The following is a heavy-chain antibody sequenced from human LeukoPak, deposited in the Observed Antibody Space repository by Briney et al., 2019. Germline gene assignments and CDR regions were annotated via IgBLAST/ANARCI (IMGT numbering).Heavy chain of an antibody. CDR2: IIPIFGTA. V-gene: IGHV1-69*05. Sequence: ASVKVSCKASGYTFTSYYIHWVRQAPGQGLEWMGGIIPIFGTANYAQKFQGRVTITTDESTSTAYMELSSLRSEDTAVYYCARGDHSNPLGYWGQGTLVTVSS. CDR3: ARGDHSNPLGY. CDR1: GYTFTSYY. J-gene: IGHJ4*02. D-gene: IGHD4-11*01.